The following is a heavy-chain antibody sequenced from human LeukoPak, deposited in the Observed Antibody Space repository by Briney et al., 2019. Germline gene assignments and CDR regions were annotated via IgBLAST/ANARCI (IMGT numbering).Heavy chain of an antibody. CDR1: GYTFTSYA. V-gene: IGHV7-4-1*02. CDR3: AREYYSDSSGYFNDFDF. J-gene: IGHJ4*02. D-gene: IGHD3-22*01. CDR2: INTNTGNP. Sequence: GASVKVSCKASGYTFTSYAMNWVRQAPGQGLEWMGWINTNTGNPTYAQGFTGRFVFSLDTSVSTAYLQISSLKAEDTAVYCCAREYYSDSSGYFNDFDFWGQGTLVTVSS.